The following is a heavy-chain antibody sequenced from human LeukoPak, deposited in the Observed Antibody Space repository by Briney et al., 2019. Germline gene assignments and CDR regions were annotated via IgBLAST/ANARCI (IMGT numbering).Heavy chain of an antibody. CDR2: ISSSGSTI. CDR3: ASSLAT. J-gene: IGHJ5*02. D-gene: IGHD5-12*01. Sequence: GGSLRLCCAAYGFTFSSYEMNWVRQAPWKGLECVSYISSSGSTIYYADSVKGRFTISRDNAKNSLYLQMNSLRAEDTAVYYCASSLATWGQGTLVTVSS. CDR1: GFTFSSYE. V-gene: IGHV3-48*03.